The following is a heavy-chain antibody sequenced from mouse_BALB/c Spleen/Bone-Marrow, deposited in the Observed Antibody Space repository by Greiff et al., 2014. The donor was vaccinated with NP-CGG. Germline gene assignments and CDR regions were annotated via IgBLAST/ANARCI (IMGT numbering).Heavy chain of an antibody. Sequence: EVMLVESGPGLVKPSQSLSLTCTVTGYSITSDYAWNWIRQSPGNKLEWMGYISYSGSTSYNPSLKSRISITRDTSKNQFFLQLNSVTTEDTATYYCARSWLRRGFDYWGQGTTLTVSS. CDR1: GYSITSDYA. V-gene: IGHV3-2*02. CDR2: ISYSGST. D-gene: IGHD2-2*01. CDR3: ARSWLRRGFDY. J-gene: IGHJ2*01.